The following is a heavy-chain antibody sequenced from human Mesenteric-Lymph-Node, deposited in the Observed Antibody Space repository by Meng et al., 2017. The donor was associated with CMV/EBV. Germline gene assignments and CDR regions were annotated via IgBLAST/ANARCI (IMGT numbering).Heavy chain of an antibody. J-gene: IGHJ4*02. Sequence: GESLKISCAASGFTFSSYWMHWVRQAPGKGLVWVSRINTDGSSTSYADSVKGRFTISRDNAKNTLYLQMNSLRGEDTAMYYCVRDYVGTTTFDFWGQGTLVTVSS. CDR1: GFTFSSYW. V-gene: IGHV3-74*01. CDR3: VRDYVGTTTFDF. D-gene: IGHD1-1*01. CDR2: INTDGSST.